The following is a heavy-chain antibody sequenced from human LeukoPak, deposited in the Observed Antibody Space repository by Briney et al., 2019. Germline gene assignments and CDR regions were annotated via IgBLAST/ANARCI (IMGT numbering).Heavy chain of an antibody. CDR1: GYSINSGYY. Sequence: SETLSLTCAVSGYSINSGYYWGWIRQPPGKGLEWIGIIYHSGSTYYNPSLRSRVTISVDTPKNQFSLKLSSVTAADTAVYYCARQTSYYSGSGSYYPGYYFDYWGQGTLVTVSS. D-gene: IGHD3-10*01. J-gene: IGHJ4*02. CDR2: IYHSGST. V-gene: IGHV4-38-2*01. CDR3: ARQTSYYSGSGSYYPGYYFDY.